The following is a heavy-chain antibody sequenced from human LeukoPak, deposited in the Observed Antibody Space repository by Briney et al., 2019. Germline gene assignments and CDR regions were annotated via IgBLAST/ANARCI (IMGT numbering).Heavy chain of an antibody. CDR1: GFTFSNFA. CDR2: MSYDGSNK. Sequence: PGGSLRLSCAASGFTFSNFAMHWVRQAPGKGLEWVAMMSYDGSNKYTDSVKGRFTISRDNSKNMVDLYMSNLKIEDTAVYYCARDSWGFDFWSQGTLVTVSS. J-gene: IGHJ4*02. CDR3: ARDSWGFDF. D-gene: IGHD7-27*01. V-gene: IGHV3-30*04.